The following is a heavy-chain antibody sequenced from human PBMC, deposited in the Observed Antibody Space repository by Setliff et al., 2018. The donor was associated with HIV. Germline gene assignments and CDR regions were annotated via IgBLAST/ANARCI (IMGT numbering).Heavy chain of an antibody. CDR1: GGSFSGYY. CDR2: IYYSGST. CDR3: ARVMGNYYDSSGYYADY. D-gene: IGHD3-22*01. J-gene: IGHJ4*02. Sequence: SETLSLTCAVYGGSFSGYYWGWIRQPPGKGLEWIGSIYYSGSTYYNPSLKSRVTISVDTSKNQFSLKLSSVTAADTAVYYCARVMGNYYDSSGYYADYWGQGTLVTVSS. V-gene: IGHV4-34*01.